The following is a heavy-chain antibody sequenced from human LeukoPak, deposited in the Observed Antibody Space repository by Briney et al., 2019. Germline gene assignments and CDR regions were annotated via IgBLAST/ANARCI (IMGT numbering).Heavy chain of an antibody. CDR2: INEDGSEI. CDR3: VRAYHPGGWFDP. V-gene: IGHV3-7*04. D-gene: IGHD2-21*01. J-gene: IGHJ5*02. Sequence: GGSLRLSCAASGFTFSTYWMGWVRQAPGKGLEWVASINEDGSEIHYVDSVKGRFTISRDNAKDSLYLQMNSLTAEDTAMYYCVRAYHPGGWFDPWGQGTLVTVSS. CDR1: GFTFSTYW.